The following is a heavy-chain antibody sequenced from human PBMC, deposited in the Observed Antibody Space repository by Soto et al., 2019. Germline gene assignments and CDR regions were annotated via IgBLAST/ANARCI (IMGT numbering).Heavy chain of an antibody. D-gene: IGHD2-15*01. Sequence: GGSLRLSCAASGFTFSSYSMNWVRQAPGKGLEWVSYISSSSSTIYYADSVKGRFTISRDNAKNSLYLQMNSLRAEDTAVYYCAREETGYCSGGSCYLIYYMDVWGKGTTVTVSS. J-gene: IGHJ6*03. CDR3: AREETGYCSGGSCYLIYYMDV. CDR1: GFTFSSYS. CDR2: ISSSSSTI. V-gene: IGHV3-48*01.